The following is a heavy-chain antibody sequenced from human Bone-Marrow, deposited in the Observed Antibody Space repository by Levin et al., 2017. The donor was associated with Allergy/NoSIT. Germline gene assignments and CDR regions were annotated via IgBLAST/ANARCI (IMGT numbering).Heavy chain of an antibody. Sequence: PGGSLRLSCAASGFIFDDYAMHWVRQAPGKGLEWVSGISWNSGTVEYADSVKGRFTISRDNAKKSLYLQMNSLTAEDTAFYYCAKDVGFPYSTNWYYFHHWGQGTLVTVSS. J-gene: IGHJ4*02. CDR3: AKDVGFPYSTNWYYFHH. V-gene: IGHV3-9*01. D-gene: IGHD6-13*01. CDR1: GFIFDDYA. CDR2: ISWNSGTV.